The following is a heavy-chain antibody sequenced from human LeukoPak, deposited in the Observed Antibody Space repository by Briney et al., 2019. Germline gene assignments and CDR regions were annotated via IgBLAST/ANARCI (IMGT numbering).Heavy chain of an antibody. Sequence: GASVKVSCKALGYTFTNYGISWVRQAPGHGLEWLGRINTFNSDPNYAQKFQDRITVTIDKSTTTAYMELKNLTSDDTAVYYCARDRGLVRHTNWLDPWGQGTLVTVSS. V-gene: IGHV1-18*01. J-gene: IGHJ5*02. D-gene: IGHD3-10*01. CDR3: ARDRGLVRHTNWLDP. CDR2: INTFNSDP. CDR1: GYTFTNYG.